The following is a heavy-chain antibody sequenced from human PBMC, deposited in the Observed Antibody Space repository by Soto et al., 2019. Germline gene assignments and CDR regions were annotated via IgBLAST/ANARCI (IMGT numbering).Heavy chain of an antibody. CDR3: ARDGRNYGDYFDY. J-gene: IGHJ4*02. V-gene: IGHV4-31*03. Sequence: QVQLQESGPGLVKPSQTLSLTCTVSGGSISSGGYYWSWIRQHPGKGLEWIGYISYSGSTYYNPSLKSRVAMSVDTSNNQFSLNLNSGTSADTAVYYCARDGRNYGDYFDYWGQGTLVTVSS. D-gene: IGHD4-17*01. CDR1: GGSISSGGYY. CDR2: ISYSGST.